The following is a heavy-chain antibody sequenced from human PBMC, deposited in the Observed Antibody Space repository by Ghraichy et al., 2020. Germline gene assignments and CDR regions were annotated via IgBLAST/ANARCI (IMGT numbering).Heavy chain of an antibody. CDR1: GSAFSYYA. V-gene: IGHV3-23*01. J-gene: IGHJ4*02. CDR2: ISYSGENT. CDR3: TSGDYRDYYNY. Sequence: LSLTCAASGSAFSYYAMSWVRQAPGKGLEWVSSISYSGENTYYADSVKGRFTISRDNSRTTLYLQLSSLRAEDTAVYYCTSGDYRDYYNYWGQGTLVTVSS. D-gene: IGHD1-26*01.